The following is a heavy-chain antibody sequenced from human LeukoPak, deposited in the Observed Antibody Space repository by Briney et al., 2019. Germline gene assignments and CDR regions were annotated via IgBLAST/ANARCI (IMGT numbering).Heavy chain of an antibody. CDR2: INHSGST. D-gene: IGHD2-2*01. CDR3: ARGLSDIVVEPAATRHNYYYYGMDV. V-gene: IGHV4-34*01. Sequence: SETLSLTCAVYGGSFSGYYWSWIRQPPGKGLEWIGEINHSGSTNYNPSLKSRVTISVDTSKNQFSLKPSSVTAADTAVYYCARGLSDIVVEPAATRHNYYYYGMDVWGQGTTVTVSS. J-gene: IGHJ6*02. CDR1: GGSFSGYY.